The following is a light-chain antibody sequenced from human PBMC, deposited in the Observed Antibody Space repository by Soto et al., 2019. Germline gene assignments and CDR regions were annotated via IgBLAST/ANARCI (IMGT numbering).Light chain of an antibody. CDR2: LTS. J-gene: IGKJ1*01. CDR3: HQRQSWPRK. Sequence: EIVFTQSPATRSSFPVERGTLSSRASQTVNSRLAWYQHKPGQAPRLLIYLTSNRATGIPARFSGSGSGTDFTLTISSLEPEDFAVYYCHQRQSWPRKCGQGTKGDIK. V-gene: IGKV3-11*01. CDR1: QTVNSR.